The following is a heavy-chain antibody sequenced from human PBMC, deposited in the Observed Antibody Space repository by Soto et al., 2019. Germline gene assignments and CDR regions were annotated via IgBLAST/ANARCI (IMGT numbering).Heavy chain of an antibody. CDR2: ISYDGSNK. V-gene: IGHV3-30-3*01. CDR3: ARDQRSSSGGYFDY. J-gene: IGHJ4*02. D-gene: IGHD3-10*01. CDR1: GFTFSSYA. Sequence: GGFLRLSCAASGFTFSSYAMHWVRQAPGKGLEWVAVISYDGSNKYYADSVKGRFTISRDNSKNTLYLQMNSLRAEDTAVYYCARDQRSSSGGYFDYWGQGTLVTVSS.